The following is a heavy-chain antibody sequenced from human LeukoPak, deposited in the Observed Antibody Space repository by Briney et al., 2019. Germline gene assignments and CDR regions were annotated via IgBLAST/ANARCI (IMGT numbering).Heavy chain of an antibody. CDR2: ISSSGSTI. D-gene: IGHD3-3*01. J-gene: IGHJ6*02. CDR3: ARHETIFGVGYYYYRMDV. CDR1: GFTFSDYY. V-gene: IGHV3-11*01. Sequence: PGGSLRLSCAASGFTFSDYYMSWIRQAPGKGLEWVSYISSSGSTIYYADSVKGRFTISRDNAKNSLYLQMNSLRAEDTAVYYCARHETIFGVGYYYYRMDVWGQGTTVTVSS.